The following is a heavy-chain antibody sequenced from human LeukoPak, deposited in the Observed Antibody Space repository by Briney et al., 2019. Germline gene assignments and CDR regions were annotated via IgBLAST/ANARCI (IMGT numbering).Heavy chain of an antibody. CDR2: ISSSSSTI. Sequence: GGSLRLSCAASGFTFSSYAMSWVRQAPGKGLEWVSYISSSSSTIYYADSVKGRFTISRDNAKNSLYLQMNSLRAEDTAVYYCARDGVWGRVDAFDIWGQGTMVTVSS. J-gene: IGHJ3*02. V-gene: IGHV3-48*01. D-gene: IGHD7-27*01. CDR3: ARDGVWGRVDAFDI. CDR1: GFTFSSYA.